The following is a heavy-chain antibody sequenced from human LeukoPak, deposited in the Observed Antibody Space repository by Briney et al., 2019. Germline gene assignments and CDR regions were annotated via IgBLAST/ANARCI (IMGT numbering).Heavy chain of an antibody. CDR1: GGTFSRYA. CDR3: ARSRGSCYSCGDY. D-gene: IGHD2-15*01. J-gene: IGHJ4*02. CDR2: IIPIFGTA. V-gene: IGHV1-69*01. Sequence: SVKVSYKASGGTFSRYAINWVRQTPGQGLEWMGGIIPIFGTANYAQKFQGRVTITADESTSTAYMELSSLRSEDTAVYYCARSRGSCYSCGDYWGQGTLVTVSS.